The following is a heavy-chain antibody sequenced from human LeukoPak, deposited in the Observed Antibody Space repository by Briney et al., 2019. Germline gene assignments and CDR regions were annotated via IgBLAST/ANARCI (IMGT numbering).Heavy chain of an antibody. CDR1: GFTFSAHY. D-gene: IGHD3-10*01. V-gene: IGHV3-15*01. J-gene: IGHJ4*02. CDR3: TTRGSDSGCPFF. CDR2: IKSKTDGGTT. Sequence: KPGGSLRLSCAASGFTFSAHYMDWVRQAPGKGLEWVGRIKSKTDGGTTDYAAPVKGRFTISRDDSKNTLYLEMNSLKTEDTAVYCCTTRGSDSGCPFFWGQGTLVTVSS.